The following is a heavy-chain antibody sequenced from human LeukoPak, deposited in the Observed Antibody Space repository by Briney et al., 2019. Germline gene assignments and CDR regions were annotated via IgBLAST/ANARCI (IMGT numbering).Heavy chain of an antibody. D-gene: IGHD1-26*01. CDR2: ISDRGTYI. Sequence: GGSPRLSCTASGFTFSTYSMNWVRQAPGKGLEWVASISDRGTYIYYADSVKGRFTISRDNSKNTLYLQMNSLRAEDTAVYYCARDKAGIVGANPLDYWGQGTLVTVSS. CDR1: GFTFSTYS. V-gene: IGHV3-21*01. CDR3: ARDKAGIVGANPLDY. J-gene: IGHJ4*02.